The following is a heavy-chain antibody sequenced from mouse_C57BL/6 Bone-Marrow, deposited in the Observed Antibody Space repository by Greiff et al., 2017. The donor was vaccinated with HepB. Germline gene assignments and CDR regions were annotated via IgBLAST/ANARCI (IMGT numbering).Heavy chain of an antibody. V-gene: IGHV1-53*01. CDR1: GYTFTSYW. Sequence: VQLQQPGTELVKPGASVKLSCKASGYTFTSYWMHWVKQRPEQGLEWIGNINPSNGGTNYNEKFKSKATLTVDKSSSTAYMQLSSLTSEDSAVYYCASQGPYYYGSRAMDYWGQGTSVTVSS. CDR2: INPSNGGT. J-gene: IGHJ4*01. D-gene: IGHD1-1*01. CDR3: ASQGPYYYGSRAMDY.